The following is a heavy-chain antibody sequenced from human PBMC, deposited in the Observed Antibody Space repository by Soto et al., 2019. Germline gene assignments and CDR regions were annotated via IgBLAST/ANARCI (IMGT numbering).Heavy chain of an antibody. V-gene: IGHV4-39*01. CDR3: ANRDGNMVRGVISFDY. D-gene: IGHD3-10*01. Sequence: SETLSLTCTVSGGSISSSNYYWGWIRQPPGKGLEWIASIYYSGSTFHNPSLKSRVTVSVDTSKNQFSLKLSSVTAADTATYYCANRDGNMVRGVISFDYWGQGTLVTVSS. CDR2: IYYSGST. J-gene: IGHJ4*02. CDR1: GGSISSSNYY.